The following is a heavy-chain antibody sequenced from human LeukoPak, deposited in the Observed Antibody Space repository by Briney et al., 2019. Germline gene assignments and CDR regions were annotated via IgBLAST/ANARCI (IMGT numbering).Heavy chain of an antibody. V-gene: IGHV4-59*12. D-gene: IGHD3-10*01. Sequence: SETLSLTCTVSGGSISGYYWTWIRQPPGKGLEWIGYIYYSGSTNYNPSLKSRVTISVDTSKNQLSLRLSSVTAADTAVYYCARREYYYGSGIWGQGTLVTVSS. J-gene: IGHJ4*02. CDR2: IYYSGST. CDR1: GGSISGYY. CDR3: ARREYYYGSGI.